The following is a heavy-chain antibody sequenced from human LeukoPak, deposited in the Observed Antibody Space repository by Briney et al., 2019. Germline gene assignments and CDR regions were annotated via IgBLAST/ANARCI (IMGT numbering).Heavy chain of an antibody. V-gene: IGHV1-69*13. J-gene: IGHJ5*02. CDR3: ATTTVVTLGWFDP. Sequence: SVKVSCKASGGTFSSYAISWVRQAPGQGLEWMGGIIPIFGTANYAQKFQGGVTITADESTSTAYMELSSLRSKDTAVYYCATTTVVTLGWFDPWGQGTLVTVSS. CDR2: IIPIFGTA. D-gene: IGHD4-23*01. CDR1: GGTFSSYA.